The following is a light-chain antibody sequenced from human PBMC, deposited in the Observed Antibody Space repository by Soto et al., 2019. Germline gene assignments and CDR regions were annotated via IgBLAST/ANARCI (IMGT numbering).Light chain of an antibody. CDR3: QQYGSSPNT. V-gene: IGKV3-20*01. J-gene: IGKJ2*01. CDR1: QSVSSSY. Sequence: EIVLTQSPGTLSLSPGERATLSCRASQSVSSSYLAWYQQKPGQAPRLLIYGASSRDTGIPDRFSGSGSGKDFPLTIIRLEAEGFAVFYCQQYGSSPNTFGQGTKLEIK. CDR2: GAS.